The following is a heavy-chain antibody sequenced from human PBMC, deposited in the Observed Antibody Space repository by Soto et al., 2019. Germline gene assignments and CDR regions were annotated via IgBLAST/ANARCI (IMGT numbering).Heavy chain of an antibody. D-gene: IGHD2-15*01. J-gene: IGHJ4*02. V-gene: IGHV4-31*03. CDR1: GGSISSGGYY. Sequence: SETLSLTCTVSGGSISSGGYYWSWIRQHQGKGLEWIGYIYYSGNTYYNPSHKSRVTISVDTSKNQFSLKLSSVTASDTAVYSCARSVVLVAATRGYFDYWGQGTLVTVSS. CDR3: ARSVVLVAATRGYFDY. CDR2: IYYSGNT.